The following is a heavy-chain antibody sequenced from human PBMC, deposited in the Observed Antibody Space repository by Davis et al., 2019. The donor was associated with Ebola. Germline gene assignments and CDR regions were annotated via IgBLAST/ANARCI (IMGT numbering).Heavy chain of an antibody. CDR1: GGTFSSYA. V-gene: IGHV1-69*04. J-gene: IGHJ4*02. CDR2: IIPILGIA. Sequence: AASVKVSCKASGGTFSSYAISWVRQAPGQGLEWMGRIIPILGIANYAQKFQGRVTIIADKSTSTAYMELSSLRSEDTAVYYCASYYSGYCSGGSCYPYPSYDYWGQGTLVTVSS. CDR3: ASYYSGYCSGGSCYPYPSYDY. D-gene: IGHD2-15*01.